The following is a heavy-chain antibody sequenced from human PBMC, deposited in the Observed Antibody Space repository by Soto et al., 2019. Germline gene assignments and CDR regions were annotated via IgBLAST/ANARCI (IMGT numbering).Heavy chain of an antibody. J-gene: IGHJ6*02. Sequence: GASVKVSCKASGYTFTGYYMHWVRQAPGQGLEWMGWINPNSGGTNYAQKFQGRVTMTSDTSITTAYMELSRLTSDDTAVYYCARDRVAGSDYGMDVWGQGTTVTVSS. D-gene: IGHD3-10*01. V-gene: IGHV1-2*02. CDR3: ARDRVAGSDYGMDV. CDR2: INPNSGGT. CDR1: GYTFTGYY.